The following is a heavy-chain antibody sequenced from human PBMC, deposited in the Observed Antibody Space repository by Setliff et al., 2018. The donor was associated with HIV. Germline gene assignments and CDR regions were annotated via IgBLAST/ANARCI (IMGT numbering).Heavy chain of an antibody. CDR2: IGTGGDT. D-gene: IGHD6-19*01. CDR3: ARAVHSGWYYFDY. CDR1: GFPFSSYD. J-gene: IGHJ4*02. Sequence: GALRLSCEASGFPFSSYDFHWFRQAAGKGLEWVSAIGTGGDTYYVDSVKGRFTISRDNAKSSLYLQMNSLRAEDTAVYYCARAVHSGWYYFDYWGQGTLVTAPQ. V-gene: IGHV3-13*01.